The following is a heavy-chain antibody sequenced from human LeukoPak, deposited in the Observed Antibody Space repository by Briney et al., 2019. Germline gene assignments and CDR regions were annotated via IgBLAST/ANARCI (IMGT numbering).Heavy chain of an antibody. CDR1: GFTFRSYA. D-gene: IGHD5-12*01. CDR3: AKSRSGYDIRYYFDY. J-gene: IGHJ4*02. Sequence: GGSLRLSCAASGFTFRSYAMSWVRQAPGKGLEWVSAISGSGGSTYYADSVKGRFTISRDNSKNTLYLQMNSLRAEDTAVYYCAKSRSGYDIRYYFDYWGQGTLVTVSS. V-gene: IGHV3-23*01. CDR2: ISGSGGST.